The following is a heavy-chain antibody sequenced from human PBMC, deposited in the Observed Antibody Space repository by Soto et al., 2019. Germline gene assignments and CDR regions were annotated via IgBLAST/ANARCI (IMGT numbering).Heavy chain of an antibody. Sequence: QITLKESGPTLVKPTQTLTLTCTFSGFSLSTSGVGVGWIRQPPGKALEWLALIYWDDDKRYSPSLKSRLTLTKDTSNTQVVLTMTHMDPVDTATYSCAHSNPRMTMVRGVITRVFGAFDIWGQGTMVTVSS. CDR2: IYWDDDK. CDR3: AHSNPRMTMVRGVITRVFGAFDI. V-gene: IGHV2-5*02. D-gene: IGHD3-10*01. J-gene: IGHJ3*02. CDR1: GFSLSTSGVG.